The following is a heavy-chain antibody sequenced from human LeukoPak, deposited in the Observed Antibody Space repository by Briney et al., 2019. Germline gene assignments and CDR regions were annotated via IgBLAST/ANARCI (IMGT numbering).Heavy chain of an antibody. J-gene: IGHJ6*03. CDR1: GDSMSSNRFS. V-gene: IGHV4-38-2*01. Sequence: PSETLSLTCDVSGDSMSSNRFSWSWIRQPPGKGLEWIGSIYHSGGTYYNPSLKSRVTISVDTSKNQFSLKLSSVTAADTAVYYCARAGQEYCSSTSCYSDYYYYYMDVWGKGTTVTVSS. CDR2: IYHSGGT. CDR3: ARAGQEYCSSTSCYSDYYYYYMDV. D-gene: IGHD2-2*01.